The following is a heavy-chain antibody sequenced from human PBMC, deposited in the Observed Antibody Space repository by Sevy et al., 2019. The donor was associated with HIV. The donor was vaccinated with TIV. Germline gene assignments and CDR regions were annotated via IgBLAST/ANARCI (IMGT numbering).Heavy chain of an antibody. J-gene: IGHJ5*02. Sequence: GGSLRLSCTASGFIFNSYVISWVRQAPGKGLEWVSTISGSGGSTYYAEYVKGRLTVSRDNSKNTVYLQMDSLRDEDTAVYYCAKESRSGYLSWGQGTLVTVSS. CDR1: GFIFNSYV. CDR3: AKESRSGYLS. D-gene: IGHD3-3*01. CDR2: ISGSGGST. V-gene: IGHV3-23*01.